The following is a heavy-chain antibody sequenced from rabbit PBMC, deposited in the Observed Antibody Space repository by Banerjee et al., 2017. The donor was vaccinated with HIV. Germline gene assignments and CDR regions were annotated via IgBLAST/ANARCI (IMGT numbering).Heavy chain of an antibody. CDR1: GFSFNNNYV. CDR3: AGDPWSGWNL. CDR2: IYTGSGST. V-gene: IGHV1S45*01. D-gene: IGHD4-1*01. Sequence: QEQLEESGGDLVKPEGSLTLTCTASGFSFNNNYVMCWVRQAPGKGLEWIACIYTGSGSTYYASWAKGRFTISKTSSTTVTLQMTSLTAADTATYFCAGDPWSGWNLWGQGTLVTVS. J-gene: IGHJ4*01.